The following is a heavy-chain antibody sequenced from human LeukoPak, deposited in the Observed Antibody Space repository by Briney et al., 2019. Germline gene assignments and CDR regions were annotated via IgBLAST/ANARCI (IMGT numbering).Heavy chain of an antibody. D-gene: IGHD3-10*01. J-gene: IGHJ4*02. CDR2: ISGSGGST. Sequence: PGGSLRLSCAASGFTFSSYAMSWVRQAPGKGLEWVSAISGSGGSTYYADSVKGRFTISRDNSKNTLYLQMNSLRAEDTAVYYCAKHALNYYGSGRISNYFDYWGQGTLVTVSS. CDR3: AKHALNYYGSGRISNYFDY. CDR1: GFTFSSYA. V-gene: IGHV3-23*01.